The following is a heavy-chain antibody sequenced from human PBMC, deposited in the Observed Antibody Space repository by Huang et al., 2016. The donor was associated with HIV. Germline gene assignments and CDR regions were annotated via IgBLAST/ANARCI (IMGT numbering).Heavy chain of an antibody. CDR1: GYIFSNYA. CDR3: ATNGVTNSWFPRANNFYYMDV. J-gene: IGHJ6*03. V-gene: IGHV1-3*01. CDR2: INARNGST. D-gene: IGHD2-8*01. Sequence: ASGYIFSNYAMHWVRQAPGQRPEWMGWINARNGSTKYSQKFQGRVTLSRDTSESTAYLELSSLRSEDKAVYYCATNGVTNSWFPRANNFYYMDVWGKGTPVTVSS.